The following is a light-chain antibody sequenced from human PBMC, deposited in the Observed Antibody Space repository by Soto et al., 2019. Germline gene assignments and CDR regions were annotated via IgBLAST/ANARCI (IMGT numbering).Light chain of an antibody. Sequence: DIQMTQSPSTLSASVGYRVTITFRASQSISSWLAWYQQKPGKAPKLLIYDASSLESGVPSRFSGSGSGTEFTLTISSLQPDDFATYYCQQYNSYSITFGGGTKVDIK. V-gene: IGKV1-5*01. CDR3: QQYNSYSIT. CDR2: DAS. J-gene: IGKJ4*01. CDR1: QSISSW.